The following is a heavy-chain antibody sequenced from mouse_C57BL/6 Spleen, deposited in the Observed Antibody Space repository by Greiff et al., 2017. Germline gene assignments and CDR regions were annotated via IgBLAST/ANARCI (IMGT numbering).Heavy chain of an antibody. Sequence: VMLVESGPGLVAPSQSLSITCTVSGFSLTSYAISWVRQPPGKGLEWLGVIWTGGGTNYNSALKSRLSISKDNSKSQVFLKMNSLQTDDTARYYCARIYYGIYYAMDYWGQGTSVTVSS. D-gene: IGHD2-1*01. CDR3: ARIYYGIYYAMDY. V-gene: IGHV2-9-1*01. CDR1: GFSLTSYA. J-gene: IGHJ4*01. CDR2: IWTGGGT.